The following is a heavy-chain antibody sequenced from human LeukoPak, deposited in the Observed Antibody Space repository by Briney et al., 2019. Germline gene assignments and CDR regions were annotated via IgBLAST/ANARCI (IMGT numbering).Heavy chain of an antibody. CDR2: ISYDGSHE. D-gene: IGHD1-26*01. Sequence: GGSLRLSCAASRFTFSSYGMHWVRQAPGKGLEWVALISYDGSHEYYPASVKGRCTISRYNSKNTLSLQLNSLRPEDTAVYYCAKSQLIGSYHPPGYWGQGTLVTVSS. CDR3: AKSQLIGSYHPPGY. V-gene: IGHV3-30*18. CDR1: RFTFSSYG. J-gene: IGHJ4*02.